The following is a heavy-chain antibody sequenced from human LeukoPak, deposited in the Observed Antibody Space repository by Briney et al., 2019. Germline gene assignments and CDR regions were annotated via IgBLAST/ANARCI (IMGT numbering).Heavy chain of an antibody. D-gene: IGHD3-9*01. CDR2: IYYSGST. CDR3: ARRVLRYFDWLPVDAFDI. J-gene: IGHJ3*02. Sequence: PSETLSLTCAVSGGSISSYYWSWIRQPPGKGLEWIGYIYYSGSTNYNPSLKSRVTISVDTSKNQFSLKLSSVTAADTAVYYCARRVLRYFDWLPVDAFDIWGQGTMVTVSS. CDR1: GGSISSYY. V-gene: IGHV4-59*08.